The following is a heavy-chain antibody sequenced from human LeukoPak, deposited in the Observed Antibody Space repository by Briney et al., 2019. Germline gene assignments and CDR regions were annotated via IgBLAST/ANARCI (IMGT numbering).Heavy chain of an antibody. D-gene: IGHD6-19*01. CDR1: GGSISSYY. CDR2: IYYSGST. CDR3: AHSSGWYDGFDY. J-gene: IGHJ4*02. V-gene: IGHV4-59*08. Sequence: SETLSPTCTVSGGSISSYYWSWIRQPPGKGLEWIGYIYYSGSTNYNPSLKSRVPISVDTSKNQFSLKLSSVTAADTAMYYCAHSSGWYDGFDYWGQGTLVTVSS.